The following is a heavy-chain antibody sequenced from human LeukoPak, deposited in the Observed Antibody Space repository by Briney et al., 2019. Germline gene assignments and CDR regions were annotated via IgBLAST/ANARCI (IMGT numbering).Heavy chain of an antibody. CDR3: ARDSGDGYNSAVFDY. V-gene: IGHV1-69*06. Sequence: GASVKVSCKASGGTFSSYAISWVRQAPGQGLEWMGKIIPIFGTADYAQKFQGRVTITADKSTSTAYMELSSLRSEDTAVHYCARDSGDGYNSAVFDYWGQGTLVTVSS. D-gene: IGHD5-24*01. CDR1: GGTFSSYA. CDR2: IIPIFGTA. J-gene: IGHJ4*02.